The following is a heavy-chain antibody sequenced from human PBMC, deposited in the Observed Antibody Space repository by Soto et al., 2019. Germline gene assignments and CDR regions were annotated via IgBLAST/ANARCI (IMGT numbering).Heavy chain of an antibody. Sequence: QVHLVQSGAEVKKPGASVNVSCKASGYPFTAYGLHWVRQAPGQRLEWMGWINTGSGNTKSSHKFQGRITIKRDTSATTVSMEPSSLTSEDTAIYYCARAVVAPDYWGQGTLVTVSS. V-gene: IGHV1-3*04. J-gene: IGHJ4*02. CDR1: GYPFTAYG. D-gene: IGHD2-15*01. CDR2: INTGSGNT. CDR3: ARAVVAPDY.